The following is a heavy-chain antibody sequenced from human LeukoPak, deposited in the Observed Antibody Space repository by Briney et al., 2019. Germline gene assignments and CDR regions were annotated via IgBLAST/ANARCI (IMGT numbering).Heavy chain of an antibody. V-gene: IGHV3-21*01. Sequence: GGSLRLSCTASGFAFNNYVMTWVRQAPGKGLEWVSSISSSSSYIYYADSVKGRFTISRDNAKNSLYLQMNSLRAEDTAVYYCARDFEQQAFDYWGQGTLVTVSS. J-gene: IGHJ4*02. CDR3: ARDFEQQAFDY. CDR2: ISSSSSYI. CDR1: GFAFNNYV. D-gene: IGHD6-13*01.